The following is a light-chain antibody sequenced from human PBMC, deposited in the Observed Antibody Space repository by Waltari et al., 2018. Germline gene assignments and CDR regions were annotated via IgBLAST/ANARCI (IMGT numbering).Light chain of an antibody. CDR1: QSVGSS. CDR2: DAS. J-gene: IGKJ3*01. CDR3: HQRSNWPPFT. V-gene: IGKV3-11*01. Sequence: PGTLSLSPGESATLSCRASQSVGSSLAWYQQKPGQAPRLLIHDASNRATGIPARFSGSGSGTDFTLTISSLEPDDFAVYYCHQRSNWPPFTFGPGTTVDLK.